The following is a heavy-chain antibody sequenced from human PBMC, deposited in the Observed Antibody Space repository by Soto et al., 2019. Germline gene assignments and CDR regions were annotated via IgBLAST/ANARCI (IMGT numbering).Heavy chain of an antibody. V-gene: IGHV3-23*01. Sequence: EVHLLESGGGLVQPGGSLRLSCTASGFNFADHAMSWDRQAPGKGLEWVSGVSGSGDYPYYADSLRGRFTTSRDNSKNTLYLQMGSLRADDTAVYFCVRAQNSNSWGGSLGYWGQGTLVTVSP. J-gene: IGHJ4*02. CDR3: VRAQNSNSWGGSLGY. D-gene: IGHD3-16*01. CDR2: VSGSGDYP. CDR1: GFNFADHA.